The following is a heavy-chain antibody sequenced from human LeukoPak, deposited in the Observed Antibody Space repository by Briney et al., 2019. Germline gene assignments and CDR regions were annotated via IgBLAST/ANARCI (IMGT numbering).Heavy chain of an antibody. CDR2: INHSGST. CDR1: GGSFSGYY. V-gene: IGHV4-34*01. J-gene: IGHJ4*02. Sequence: PSETLSLTCAVYGGSFSGYYWSWIRQPPGKGLEWIGEINHSGSTNYNPSLKSRVTISVDTSKNQFSLKLSSVTAADTAVYYCARGLGDPAMVEGYWGQGMLVTVSS. CDR3: ARGLGDPAMVEGY. D-gene: IGHD5-18*01.